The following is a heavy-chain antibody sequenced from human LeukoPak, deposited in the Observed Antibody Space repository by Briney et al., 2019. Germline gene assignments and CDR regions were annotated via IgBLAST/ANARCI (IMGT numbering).Heavy chain of an antibody. CDR2: INPSGGST. Sequence: ASVKVSCKASGYTFTSYYMRWVRQAPGQGLEWMGIINPSGGSTSYAQKFQGRVTMTRDTSTSTVYMELSSLRSEDTAVYYCARDPIPNYYGSGSTHSFGYWGQGTLVTVSS. D-gene: IGHD3-10*01. V-gene: IGHV1-46*01. CDR1: GYTFTSYY. J-gene: IGHJ4*02. CDR3: ARDPIPNYYGSGSTHSFGY.